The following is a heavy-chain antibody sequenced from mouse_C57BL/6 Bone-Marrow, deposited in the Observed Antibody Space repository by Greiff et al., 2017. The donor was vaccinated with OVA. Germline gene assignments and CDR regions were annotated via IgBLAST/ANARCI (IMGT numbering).Heavy chain of an antibody. J-gene: IGHJ4*01. V-gene: IGHV1-20*01. Sequence: VQLKQSGPELVKPGDSVKISCKASGYSFTGYFMNWVMQSHGKSLEWIGRINPYNGDTFYNQKFKGKATLTVDKSSSTAHMELRRLTSEDSAVYYCARPLYYDYDDGLRRAMDYWGQGTSVTVSS. D-gene: IGHD2-4*01. CDR3: ARPLYYDYDDGLRRAMDY. CDR2: INPYNGDT. CDR1: GYSFTGYF.